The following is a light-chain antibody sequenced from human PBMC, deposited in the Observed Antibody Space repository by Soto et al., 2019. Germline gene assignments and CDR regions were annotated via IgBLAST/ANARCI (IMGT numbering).Light chain of an antibody. CDR3: KSYAGSNTYV. V-gene: IGLV2-8*01. J-gene: IGLJ1*01. CDR2: EVV. Sequence: VLTQPPSASGSPGQSVTISCTGTKNDIGVYDFVSWYQHHPGKAPRLIIYEVVQRPSGVPDRFSGSKSGNTASLTVSGLQAADEGDYFCKSYAGSNTYVFGSGTKVTVL. CDR1: KNDIGVYDF.